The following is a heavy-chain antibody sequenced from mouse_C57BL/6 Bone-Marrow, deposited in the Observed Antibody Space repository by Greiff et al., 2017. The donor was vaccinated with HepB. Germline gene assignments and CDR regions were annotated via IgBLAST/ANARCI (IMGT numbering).Heavy chain of an antibody. CDR1: GYTFTNYW. CDR3: ASYYGSSRFAY. CDR2: IYPGGGYT. D-gene: IGHD1-1*01. V-gene: IGHV1-63*01. J-gene: IGHJ3*01. Sequence: VQLQESGAELVRPGTSVKMSCKASGYTFTNYWIGWAKQRPGHGLEWIGDIYPGGGYTNYNEKFKGKATLTADKSSSTAYMQFSSLTSEDSAIYYCASYYGSSRFAYWGQGTLVTVSA.